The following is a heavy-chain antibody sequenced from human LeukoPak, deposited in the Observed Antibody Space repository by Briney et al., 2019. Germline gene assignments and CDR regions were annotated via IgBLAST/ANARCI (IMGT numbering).Heavy chain of an antibody. CDR2: IYYSGST. D-gene: IGHD4-17*01. Sequence: SETLSLTCTVSGGSISSGGYYWSWIRQHPGKGLEWIGYIYYSGSTYYNPSLKSRVTISVDTSKNQFSLKLSSVTAADTAVYYCASGPIAYGDYLTEVYYYYYMDVWGKGTTVTVSS. CDR1: GGSISSGGYY. V-gene: IGHV4-31*03. J-gene: IGHJ6*03. CDR3: ASGPIAYGDYLTEVYYYYYMDV.